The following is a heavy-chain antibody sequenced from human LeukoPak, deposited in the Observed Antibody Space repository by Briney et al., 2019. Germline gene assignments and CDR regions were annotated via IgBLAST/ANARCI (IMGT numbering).Heavy chain of an antibody. J-gene: IGHJ4*02. CDR2: TYHSGST. D-gene: IGHD3-3*01. Sequence: SQTLSLTCAVSGDSISSGGYSWSWIRQPPGKGLEWIGYTYHSGSTYYNPSLKSRVTISVDRSKNQFSLKLSSVTAADTAVYYCARRRGDFWSGYYFDYWGQGTLVTVSS. V-gene: IGHV4-30-2*01. CDR1: GDSISSGGYS. CDR3: ARRRGDFWSGYYFDY.